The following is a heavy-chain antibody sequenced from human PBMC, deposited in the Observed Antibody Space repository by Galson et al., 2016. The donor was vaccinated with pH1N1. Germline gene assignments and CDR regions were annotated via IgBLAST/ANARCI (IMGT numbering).Heavy chain of an antibody. D-gene: IGHD6-19*01. CDR3: ARPAEQQWLVILPFGY. V-gene: IGHV3-48*03. CDR2: ISRSGSTI. Sequence: SLRLSCAASGFAFSSYEMNWVRQAPGKGLEWVSHISRSGSTIHYADSVKGRFTVSRDNAKNSLYLQMSSLRAEDTAVYYCARPAEQQWLVILPFGYWGQGILVTVSS. J-gene: IGHJ4*02. CDR1: GFAFSSYE.